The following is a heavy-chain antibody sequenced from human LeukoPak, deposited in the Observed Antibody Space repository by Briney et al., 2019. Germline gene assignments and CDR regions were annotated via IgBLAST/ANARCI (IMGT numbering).Heavy chain of an antibody. CDR1: GGSISSYY. Sequence: SETLSLTCTVSGGSISSYYWSWIRQPPGKGLGWIGYIYYSGSTNYNPSLKSRVTISVDTSKNQFSLKLSSVTAADTAVYYCARAWSRDHFDYWGQGTLVTVSS. CDR3: ARAWSRDHFDY. D-gene: IGHD3-3*01. V-gene: IGHV4-59*01. CDR2: IYYSGST. J-gene: IGHJ4*02.